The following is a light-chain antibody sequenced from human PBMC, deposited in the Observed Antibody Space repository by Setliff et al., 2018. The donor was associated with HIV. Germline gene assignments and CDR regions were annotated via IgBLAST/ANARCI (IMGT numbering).Light chain of an antibody. J-gene: IGLJ1*01. CDR2: DNN. CDR3: ASYTSSSTYV. V-gene: IGLV2-14*03. CDR1: SSDVGGYNF. Sequence: QSALTQPASVSGSPGQSITISCTGTSSDVGGYNFVSWYQKYTGEVPKNIIYDNNKRPSGVSDRFSASKSGNAASLTISGLQAEDEAEYYCASYTSSSTYVFGTGTKVTVL.